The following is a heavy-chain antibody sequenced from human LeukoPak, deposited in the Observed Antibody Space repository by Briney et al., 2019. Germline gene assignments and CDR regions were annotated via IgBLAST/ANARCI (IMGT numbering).Heavy chain of an antibody. V-gene: IGHV3-49*03. CDR2: IRSKAYGGTT. CDR3: TRDAVAVAGRNYYYYGMDV. J-gene: IGHJ6*02. Sequence: GGSLRLSCTASGFTFGDYAMSWFRQAPGKGLEWVGFIRSKAYGGTTEYAASVKGRFTISRDDSKSIAYLQMNSLKTEDTAVYYCTRDAVAVAGRNYYYYGMDVWGQGTTVTVSS. D-gene: IGHD6-19*01. CDR1: GFTFGDYA.